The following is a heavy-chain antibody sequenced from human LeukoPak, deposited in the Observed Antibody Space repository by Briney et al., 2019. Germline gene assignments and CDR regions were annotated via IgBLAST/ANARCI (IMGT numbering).Heavy chain of an antibody. CDR2: IIPIFGTA. Sequence: ASVKVSCKASGGTFSSYAISWVRQAPGQGLEWMGGIIPIFGTANYAQKFQGRVTITTDESTSTAYMELSSLRSEDTAVYYCPRAYSSSWYLGNDAFDIWGQGTMVTVSS. CDR1: GGTFSSYA. D-gene: IGHD6-13*01. CDR3: PRAYSSSWYLGNDAFDI. J-gene: IGHJ3*02. V-gene: IGHV1-69*05.